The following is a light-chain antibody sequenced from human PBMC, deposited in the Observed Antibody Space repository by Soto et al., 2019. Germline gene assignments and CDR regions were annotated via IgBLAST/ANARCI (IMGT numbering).Light chain of an antibody. CDR2: GAS. J-gene: IGKJ5*01. CDR1: QTILYRRTN. CDR3: QQYNNWPPIT. V-gene: IGKV3D-15*01. Sequence: DMVLTPSPDSLAVSLSERATINCKSSQTILYRRTNLAWYQQKPGQAPRLLIYGASTRATGIPARFSGSGSGTEFTLTISSLQSEDFAVYYCQQYNNWPPITFGQGRRLEIK.